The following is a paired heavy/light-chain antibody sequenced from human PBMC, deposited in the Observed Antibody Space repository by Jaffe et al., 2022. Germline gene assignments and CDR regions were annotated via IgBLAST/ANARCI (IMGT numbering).Light chain of an antibody. CDR3: QAWDSTTVV. V-gene: IGLV3-1*01. CDR1: KLGDKY. J-gene: IGLJ2*01. CDR2: EDY. Sequence: SYELTQPPSVSVSPGQTASITCSGDKLGDKYACWYQQKPGQSPVLVIYEDYKRPSGIPERFSGSNSGNTATLTISGTQAMDEADYYCQAWDSTTVVFGGGTKLTVL.
Heavy chain of an antibody. J-gene: IGHJ3*02. CDR2: IYYSGST. CDR3: ARDHGSGYSNRAFDI. Sequence: QVQLQESGPGLVKPSETLSLTCTVSGGSVSSGFYYWSWIRLPPGKGLEWIGNIYYSGSTNYNPSLKSRVTISVDTSKNQFSLKLSSVTAADTAVYYCARDHGSGYSNRAFDIWGQGTMVTVSS. V-gene: IGHV4-61*01. CDR1: GGSVSSGFYY. D-gene: IGHD3-22*01.